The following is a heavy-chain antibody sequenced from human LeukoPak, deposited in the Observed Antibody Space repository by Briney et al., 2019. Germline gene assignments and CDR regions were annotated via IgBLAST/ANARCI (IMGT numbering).Heavy chain of an antibody. Sequence: SGGSLRLSCAASGFTFSSYGMSWVRQAPGKGLEWVSAISGSGGSTYYADSVKGRFTISRDNSKNTLYLQMNSLRAEDTAVYYCAKSRIVVVPAALDYWGQGTLVTVSS. V-gene: IGHV3-23*01. D-gene: IGHD2-2*01. CDR3: AKSRIVVVPAALDY. CDR1: GFTFSSYG. J-gene: IGHJ4*02. CDR2: ISGSGGST.